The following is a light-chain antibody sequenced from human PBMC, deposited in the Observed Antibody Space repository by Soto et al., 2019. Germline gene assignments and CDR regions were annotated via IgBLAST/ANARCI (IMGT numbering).Light chain of an antibody. V-gene: IGLV2-8*01. CDR1: SSDVGGYNY. J-gene: IGLJ3*02. CDR2: EVI. Sequence: QSVLTQPPSASGSPGQSVTISCTGISSDVGGYNYVSWYQQYPGKAPKLMIYEVIKRPSGVPDRFSGSKSANTASLTVSGLQAEDEAEYYCSSYAGSKNWVFGGGTQLTVL. CDR3: SSYAGSKNWV.